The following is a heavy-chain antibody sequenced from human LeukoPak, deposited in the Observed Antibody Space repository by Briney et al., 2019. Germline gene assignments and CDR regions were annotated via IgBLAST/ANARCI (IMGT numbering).Heavy chain of an antibody. D-gene: IGHD2-15*01. CDR3: ARGRVARLPYYYYYGMDV. V-gene: IGHV4-34*01. CDR1: GGSISGYC. J-gene: IGHJ6*02. Sequence: TSETLSLTCTVSGGSISGYCWGWIRQPPGKGLEWIGEINHSGSTNYNPSLKSRVTISVDTSKNQFSLKLSSVTAADTAVYYCARGRVARLPYYYYYGMDVWGQGTTVTVSS. CDR2: INHSGST.